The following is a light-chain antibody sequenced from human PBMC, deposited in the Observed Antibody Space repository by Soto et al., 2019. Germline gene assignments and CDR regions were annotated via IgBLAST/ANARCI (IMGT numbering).Light chain of an antibody. J-gene: IGLJ2*01. Sequence: QSALTQPASVSGSPGQSITISCTGTSSDVGGYNFVSWYQHHPGKAPKLMIYDVSNRPSGVSNRFSGSKSGNTASLTISGLQAEDEAHYYCSSYTSTNTQLFGGGTKLTVL. CDR1: SSDVGGYNF. V-gene: IGLV2-14*03. CDR2: DVS. CDR3: SSYTSTNTQL.